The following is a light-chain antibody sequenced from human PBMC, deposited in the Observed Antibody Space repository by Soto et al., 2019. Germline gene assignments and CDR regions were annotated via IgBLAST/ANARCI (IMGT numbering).Light chain of an antibody. J-gene: IGKJ4*01. CDR2: GTS. V-gene: IGKV3D-20*02. CDR1: QSVSSSY. Sequence: EIVLTQSPGTLSLSPGERATLSCRASQSVSSSYLVWYQQRPGQPPRLLIYGTSNRATGIPARFSGSGSGTDFTLTISSLEPEDFAVYYCQQRSNWLTFGGGTKVDIK. CDR3: QQRSNWLT.